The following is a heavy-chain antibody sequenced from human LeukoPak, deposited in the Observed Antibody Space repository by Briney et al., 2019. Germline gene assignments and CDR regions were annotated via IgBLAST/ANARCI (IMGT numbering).Heavy chain of an antibody. CDR2: IYHSGST. CDR1: GGSISGYY. Sequence: KSSETLSLTCTVSGGSISGYYWGWIRQPPGKGLEWIGSIYHSGSTYYNPSLKSRVTISVDTSKNQFSLKLSSVTAADTAVYYCARLYDSSGYYYRLKSYFDYWGQGTLVTVSS. CDR3: ARLYDSSGYYYRLKSYFDY. V-gene: IGHV4-38-2*02. D-gene: IGHD3-22*01. J-gene: IGHJ4*02.